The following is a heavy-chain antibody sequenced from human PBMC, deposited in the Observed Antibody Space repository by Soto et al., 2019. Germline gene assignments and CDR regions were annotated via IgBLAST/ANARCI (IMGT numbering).Heavy chain of an antibody. Sequence: PGGSRRRSCGASEFTFSSYLMNWVRQAPGKGLEWVANIKGDGSEQHYVDSVKGRFTISRDNAKSSLYLQMNTLKAEDTAIYYCASHGDICSGSDCYRYFNYWGQGTLVTVSS. CDR2: IKGDGSEQ. V-gene: IGHV3-7*03. CDR1: EFTFSSYL. CDR3: ASHGDICSGSDCYRYFNY. J-gene: IGHJ4*02. D-gene: IGHD5-12*01.